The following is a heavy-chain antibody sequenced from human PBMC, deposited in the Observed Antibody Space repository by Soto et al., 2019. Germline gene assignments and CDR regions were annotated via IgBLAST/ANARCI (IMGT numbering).Heavy chain of an antibody. J-gene: IGHJ4*02. CDR1: GYSFAGYW. D-gene: IGHD3-22*01. CDR3: ARQIYDSDTGPNFQYYFDS. V-gene: IGHV5-10-1*01. Sequence: GESLNLSDKGSGYSFAGYWITWVRQKPGKGLEWMGRIDPSDSQTYYSPSFRGHVTISVTKSITTVFLQWSSLRASDTAMYYCARQIYDSDTGPNFQYYFDSWGQGTPVTVSS. CDR2: IDPSDSQT.